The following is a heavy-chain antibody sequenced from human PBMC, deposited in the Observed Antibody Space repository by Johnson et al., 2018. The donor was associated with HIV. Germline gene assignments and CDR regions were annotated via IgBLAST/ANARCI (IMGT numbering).Heavy chain of an antibody. CDR3: NAGYYDSSGYSRDDGFDI. Sequence: VQLVESGGGVVQPGRSLRLSCAASGFTFNDAWMTWVRQAPGKGLEWVGRIITRTDGGTTDYAAPVKGRFTISRDDSKNTLYLQMNSLKTEDTAVYYCNAGYYDSSGYSRDDGFDIWGQGTMVTVSS. J-gene: IGHJ3*02. V-gene: IGHV3-15*01. D-gene: IGHD3-22*01. CDR1: GFTFNDAW. CDR2: IITRTDGGTT.